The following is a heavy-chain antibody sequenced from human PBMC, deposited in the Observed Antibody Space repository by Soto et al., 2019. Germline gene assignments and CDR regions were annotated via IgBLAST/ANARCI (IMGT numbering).Heavy chain of an antibody. D-gene: IGHD3-3*01. CDR2: MKQDGSEI. Sequence: GGSLRLSCAASGFTFSNYWMNWVRQAPGKGLEWVANMKQDGSEIHYVDSVKGRFTISRDKFKNALFLQMSSLRAEDTAVYYCAKDVSDDFWSGPYYWGQGTLVTVSS. CDR3: AKDVSDDFWSGPYY. CDR1: GFTFSNYW. J-gene: IGHJ4*02. V-gene: IGHV3-7*03.